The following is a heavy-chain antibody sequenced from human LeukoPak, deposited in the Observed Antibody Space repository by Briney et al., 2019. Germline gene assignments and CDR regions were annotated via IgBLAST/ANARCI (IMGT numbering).Heavy chain of an antibody. V-gene: IGHV3-7*01. CDR3: AKANSSSWYPTLDY. D-gene: IGHD6-13*01. Sequence: PGGSLRLSCAASGFTFSSYWMSWVRQAPGKGLEWVAYLNQDGSGKYYVDFVKGRFTISRDNSKNTLYLQMNSLRAEDTAVYYCAKANSSSWYPTLDYWGQGTLVTVSS. J-gene: IGHJ4*02. CDR1: GFTFSSYW. CDR2: LNQDGSGK.